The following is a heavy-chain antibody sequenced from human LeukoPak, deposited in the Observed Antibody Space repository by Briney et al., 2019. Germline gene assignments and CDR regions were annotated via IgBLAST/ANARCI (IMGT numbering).Heavy chain of an antibody. CDR2: IIPIFGTA. CDR3: ARDRRDYYDSSGDYYYYYGMAV. D-gene: IGHD3-22*01. J-gene: IGHJ6*02. V-gene: IGHV1-69*13. CDR1: GGTFSSYA. Sequence: GASVKVSCKASGGTFSSYAISWVRQAPGQGLEWMGGIIPIFGTANYAQKFQGRVTITADESTSTAYMELSSLRSEDTAVYYCARDRRDYYDSSGDYYYYYGMAVWGQGTTVTVSS.